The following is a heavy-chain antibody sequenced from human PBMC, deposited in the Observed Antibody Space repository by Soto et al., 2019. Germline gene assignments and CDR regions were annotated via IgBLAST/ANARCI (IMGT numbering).Heavy chain of an antibody. D-gene: IGHD4-4*01. CDR3: ARPLWRDDYNWGYFDL. Sequence: QVQLVESGGGVVQPGRSLRLSCAASGFTFSSYAMHWVRQAPGKGLEWVAVISYDGSNKYYADSVKGRFTISRDNSKNTLYPKMNSLRAEETAVYYCARPLWRDDYNWGYFDLWGRGTLVTVSS. J-gene: IGHJ2*01. V-gene: IGHV3-30-3*01. CDR2: ISYDGSNK. CDR1: GFTFSSYA.